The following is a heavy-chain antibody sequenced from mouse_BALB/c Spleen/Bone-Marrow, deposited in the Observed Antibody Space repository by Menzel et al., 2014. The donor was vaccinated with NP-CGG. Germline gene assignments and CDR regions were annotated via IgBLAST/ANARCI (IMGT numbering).Heavy chain of an antibody. CDR3: ASTTVVATDY. D-gene: IGHD1-1*01. Sequence: EVQRQESGPSIVKPSQTLFLTCSVTGDSISSGYWNWIRIFPGNKLEYMGYISYSGSTYYNQSLKRRISITRDTSKNQYYLQLNSVTTEHTATYDCASTTVVATDYWGQGTSVTVSS. J-gene: IGHJ4*01. CDR2: ISYSGST. CDR1: GDSISSGY. V-gene: IGHV3-8*02.